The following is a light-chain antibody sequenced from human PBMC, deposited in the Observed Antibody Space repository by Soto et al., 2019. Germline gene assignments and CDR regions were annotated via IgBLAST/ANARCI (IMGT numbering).Light chain of an antibody. CDR2: GND. Sequence: QSVLTQPPSVSGAPGQRVTISCTGSRSNIGARYDVHWYQQLPGTAPKLLIYGNDNRPSGVPDRFSGSRSGTSASLAITGLRAEDEADYYCQSYDSSLSGSGFGGGAQLTVL. J-gene: IGLJ2*01. V-gene: IGLV1-40*01. CDR1: RSNIGARYD. CDR3: QSYDSSLSGSG.